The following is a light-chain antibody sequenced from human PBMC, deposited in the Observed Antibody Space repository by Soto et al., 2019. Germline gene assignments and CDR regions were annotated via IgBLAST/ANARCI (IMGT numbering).Light chain of an antibody. CDR1: QSVDIN. J-gene: IGKJ1*01. Sequence: ERVLTQSPATLSVSPGERATLSCRASQSVDINLAWYQQKPGQAPRLLIYGASTRATDMPGRFSGRGAGAEFTLTISSLQSEDFAVYYCQQYRSLPRTFGQGTKVDIK. CDR3: QQYRSLPRT. V-gene: IGKV3-15*01. CDR2: GAS.